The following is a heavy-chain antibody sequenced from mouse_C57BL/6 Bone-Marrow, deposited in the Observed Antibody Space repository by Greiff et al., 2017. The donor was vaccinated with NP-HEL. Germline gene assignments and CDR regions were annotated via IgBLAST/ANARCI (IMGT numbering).Heavy chain of an antibody. CDR2: FHPYNDDT. D-gene: IGHD2-1*01. Sequence: QVQLQQSGAELVKPGASVKMSCKASGYTFPTSPIEWVKQNHGKSLEWIGNFHPYNDDTEYNEKFKNKATLTVEKSSSPVYLDLSRLTSDDSSVYYCARGGNYWYYFDYWGQGTTLTVSS. CDR1: GYTFPTSP. CDR3: ARGGNYWYYFDY. V-gene: IGHV1-47*01. J-gene: IGHJ2*01.